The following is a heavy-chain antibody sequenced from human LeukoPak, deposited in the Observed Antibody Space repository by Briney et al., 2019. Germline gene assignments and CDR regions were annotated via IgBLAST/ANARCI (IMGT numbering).Heavy chain of an antibody. Sequence: ASVKVSCKASGGTFSSYAISWVRQAPGQGLEWMGWISAYNGNTNYAQKLQGRVTMTTDTSTSTAYMELRSLRSDDTAVYYCARDRHDSHSKPLSDYWGQGTLVTVSS. CDR3: ARDRHDSHSKPLSDY. V-gene: IGHV1-18*01. J-gene: IGHJ4*02. CDR1: GGTFSSYA. CDR2: ISAYNGNT. D-gene: IGHD1-14*01.